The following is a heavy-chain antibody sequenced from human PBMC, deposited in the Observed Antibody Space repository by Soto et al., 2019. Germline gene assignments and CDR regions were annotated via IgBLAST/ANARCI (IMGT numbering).Heavy chain of an antibody. CDR3: AKDLAYGNSVLVGWFDP. CDR1: GFTFSGYA. CDR2: ISGTGDTT. J-gene: IGHJ5*02. D-gene: IGHD4-17*01. V-gene: IGHV3-23*01. Sequence: EVQLLESGGDLVQPGGSLRLSCAASGFTFSGYAMSWVRQAPGKGLEWVSAISGTGDTTYYADSVKGRFTISRDNSKNTTYLQMNSRRADDTAVYYCAKDLAYGNSVLVGWFDPWGQGTLVTVSS.